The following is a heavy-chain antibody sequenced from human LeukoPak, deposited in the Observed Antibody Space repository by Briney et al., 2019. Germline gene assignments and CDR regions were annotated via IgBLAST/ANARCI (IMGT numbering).Heavy chain of an antibody. Sequence: SVKVSCKASGGTFSSYAISWVRQAPGQGLEWMGGIIPIFGTANYAQKFQGRVTITADESTSTAYMELSSLRSEDTAVYYCARSGYCSGGSCRHTYYYYGMDVWGQGTTVTVSS. CDR3: ARSGYCSGGSCRHTYYYYGMDV. CDR1: GGTFSSYA. V-gene: IGHV1-69*01. J-gene: IGHJ6*02. D-gene: IGHD2-15*01. CDR2: IIPIFGTA.